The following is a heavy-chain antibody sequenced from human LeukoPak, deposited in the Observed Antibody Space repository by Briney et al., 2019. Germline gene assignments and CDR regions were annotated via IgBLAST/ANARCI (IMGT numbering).Heavy chain of an antibody. Sequence: SETLSLTCCVSAGSLNNRNWWSWVRQSTGKGLEEAGKIYRNGTYKHNPSLKSRGTISADTVKNHFSLKLASVTAADTAVYYCATAPILRGEGGEHYKYGMDVWGQGTTVIVSS. J-gene: IGHJ6*02. D-gene: IGHD2-2*02. CDR1: AGSLNNRNW. CDR3: ATAPILRGEGGEHYKYGMDV. V-gene: IGHV4-4*02. CDR2: IYRNGTY.